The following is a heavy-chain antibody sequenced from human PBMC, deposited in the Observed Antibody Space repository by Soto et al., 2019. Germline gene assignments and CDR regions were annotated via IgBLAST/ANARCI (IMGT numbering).Heavy chain of an antibody. CDR1: GFTFSSYA. CDR3: AKRRRITIFGVVTSYGGMDV. J-gene: IGHJ6*02. CDR2: ISGSGGST. D-gene: IGHD3-3*01. V-gene: IGHV3-23*01. Sequence: GSLRLSCAASGFTFSSYAMSWVRQAPGKGLEWVSAISGSGGSTYYADSVKGRFTISRDNSKNTLYLQMNSLRAEDTAVYYCAKRRRITIFGVVTSYGGMDVWGQGTTVTVSS.